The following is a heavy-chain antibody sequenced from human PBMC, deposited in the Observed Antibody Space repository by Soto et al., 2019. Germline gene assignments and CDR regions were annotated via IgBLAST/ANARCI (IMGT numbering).Heavy chain of an antibody. CDR1: GDSVSSNSAA. CDR2: TYYRSKWFN. J-gene: IGHJ4*02. CDR3: TRTWTGYVDY. Sequence: QVQLQQSGPGLVKPSQTLSLTCVISGDSVSSNSAAWNWIRQSPSRGLEWLGRTYYRSKWFNHYAVSVRSRITTTPDTSKNQMSLQLNSVTPEDTAVYYCTRTWTGYVDYWGKGTLVIVSS. D-gene: IGHD2-2*01. V-gene: IGHV6-1*01.